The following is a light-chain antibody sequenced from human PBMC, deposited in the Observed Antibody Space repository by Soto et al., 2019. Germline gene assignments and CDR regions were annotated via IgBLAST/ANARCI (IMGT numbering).Light chain of an antibody. CDR1: SSDIGAGYD. CDR2: XXX. V-gene: IGLV1-40*01. CDR3: QSYDSSLSGYV. Sequence: QSVLTQPPSVSGAPGQRVTISCTGSSSDIGAGYDVHWYQQLPGTAPKLLIYXXXXXXXXXXXXXXXSKSGTSASLAITGXXXXXXXXXXXQSYDSSLSGYVFGTGTKVTVL. J-gene: IGLJ1*01.